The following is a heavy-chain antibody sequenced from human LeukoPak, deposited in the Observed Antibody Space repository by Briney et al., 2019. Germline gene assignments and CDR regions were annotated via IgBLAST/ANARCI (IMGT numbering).Heavy chain of an antibody. J-gene: IGHJ3*02. Sequence: GGSLRLSCAASGFTFSNAWMNWVRQAPGKGLEWVGRIKSKTDGGTTDYAAPVKGRFTISRDDSKNTLYLQMNSLKTEDTAVYYCTRVRENYDFWSGYTDAFDIWGQGTMVTVSS. D-gene: IGHD3-3*01. V-gene: IGHV3-15*07. CDR2: IKSKTDGGTT. CDR3: TRVRENYDFWSGYTDAFDI. CDR1: GFTFSNAW.